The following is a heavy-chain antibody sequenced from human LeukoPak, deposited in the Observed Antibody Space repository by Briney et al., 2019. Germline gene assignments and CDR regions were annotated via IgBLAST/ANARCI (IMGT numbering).Heavy chain of an antibody. D-gene: IGHD3-22*01. V-gene: IGHV1-69*05. CDR3: ARFANYYDSSGYGVYYFDY. Sequence: SVKVSCKASGGAFSSYAISWVRQAPGQGLEWMGGIIPIFGTANYAQKFQGRVTITTDESTSTAYMELSSLRSEDTAVYYCARFANYYDSSGYGVYYFDYWGQGTLVTVSS. CDR1: GGAFSSYA. J-gene: IGHJ4*02. CDR2: IIPIFGTA.